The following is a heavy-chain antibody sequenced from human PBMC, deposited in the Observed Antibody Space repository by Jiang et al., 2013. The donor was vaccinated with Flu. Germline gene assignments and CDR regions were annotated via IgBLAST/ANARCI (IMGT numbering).Heavy chain of an antibody. CDR2: IHYSGIT. D-gene: IGHD5-18*01. CDR3: VRIDSSPHYFDD. V-gene: IGHV4-30-4*01. CDR1: GVSFTGTGRH. J-gene: IGHJ4*02. Sequence: GSGLVKPSQTLSLTCTVSGVSFTGTGRHWGWIRQPPGKGLEWIGYIHYSGITYYNPSLKSRLAISVDTSKAQFSLNLSSMTDADTAVYYCVRIDSSPHYFDDWGQGMLVTVSS.